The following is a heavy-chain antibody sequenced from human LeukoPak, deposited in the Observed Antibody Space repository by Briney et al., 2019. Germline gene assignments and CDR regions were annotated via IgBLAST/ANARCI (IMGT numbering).Heavy chain of an antibody. CDR1: GFTFSSYS. CDR3: AREAEHIVVVLAARDRYYYYMDV. J-gene: IGHJ6*03. D-gene: IGHD2-2*01. V-gene: IGHV3-48*01. CDR2: IGSGSGAI. Sequence: GGSLRLSCAASGFTFSSYSMNWVRQSPVKGLEWISYIGSGSGAIFYAPSVRGRFTVSRDNDKNLLFLQMHSLRVEDTAVYYCAREAEHIVVVLAARDRYYYYMDVWGKGTTVTVSS.